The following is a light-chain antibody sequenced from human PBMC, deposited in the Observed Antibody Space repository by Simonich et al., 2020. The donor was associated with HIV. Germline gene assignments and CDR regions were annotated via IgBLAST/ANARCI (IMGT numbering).Light chain of an antibody. CDR3: SSYTSRSTWV. CDR1: SSDVGGYNY. CDR2: DVS. Sequence: QSALTHPVSVSGSPGQSITISCTGTSSDVGGYNYVSWYQQHPGKAPKLMISDVSKRPSGVSNRFSGSKSGNTASLTISGLQAEDEADYYCSSYTSRSTWVFGGGTKLTVL. J-gene: IGLJ3*02. V-gene: IGLV2-14*01.